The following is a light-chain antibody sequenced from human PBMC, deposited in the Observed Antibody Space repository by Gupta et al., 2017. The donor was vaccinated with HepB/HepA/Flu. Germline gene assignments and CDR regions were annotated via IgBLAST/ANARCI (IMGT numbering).Light chain of an antibody. CDR2: KDS. CDR3: QSADSSAYVV. Sequence: SYELTQPRSVSVSPGQTARITCPGDALPKQYAFWYQQKPGQAPVLVIYKDSERPSGIPERFSGSSSGTTVTLTISGVQAEDEADYYCQSADSSAYVVFGGGTKLTVL. V-gene: IGLV3-25*03. CDR1: ALPKQY. J-gene: IGLJ2*01.